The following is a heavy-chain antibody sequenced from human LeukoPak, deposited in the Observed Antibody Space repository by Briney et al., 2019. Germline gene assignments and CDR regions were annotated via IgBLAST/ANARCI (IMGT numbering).Heavy chain of an antibody. V-gene: IGHV3-15*01. Sequence: GGSLRLSCAASGFTFSNAWMSLVRQAPGKGLEWVGRIKSKTDGGTTDYAAPVKGRFTISRDDSKNTLYLQMNSLRAEDTAVYYCAKDRNYGGSFYYFDYWGQGTLVTVSS. CDR2: IKSKTDGGTT. J-gene: IGHJ4*02. D-gene: IGHD4-23*01. CDR3: AKDRNYGGSFYYFDY. CDR1: GFTFSNAW.